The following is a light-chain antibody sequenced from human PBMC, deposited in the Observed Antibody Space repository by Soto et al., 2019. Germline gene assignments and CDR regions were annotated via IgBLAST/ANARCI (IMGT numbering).Light chain of an antibody. Sequence: EIVLTQSPATLSVSPGERATLSCRASHSVSSNLAWYQQKPGQAPRLLIYGASTRATGLPARFSGSGSATEFTLTIGSLQSEDFAVYYCQQYNNWPRTFGQGTKVDIK. CDR2: GAS. CDR1: HSVSSN. J-gene: IGKJ1*01. V-gene: IGKV3-15*01. CDR3: QQYNNWPRT.